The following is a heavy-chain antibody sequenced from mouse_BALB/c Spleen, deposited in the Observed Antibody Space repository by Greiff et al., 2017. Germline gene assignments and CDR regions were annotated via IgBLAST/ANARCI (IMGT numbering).Heavy chain of an antibody. V-gene: IGHV1-69*01. J-gene: IGHJ3*01. Sequence: VQLQQPGAELVMPGASVKMSCKASGYTFTDYWMHWVKQRPGQGLEWIGAIDTSDSYTSYNQKFKGKATLTVDESSSTAYMQLSSLTSEDSAVYYCARDYDYDGGSLFAYWGQGTLVTVSA. CDR2: IDTSDSYT. CDR3: ARDYDYDGGSLFAY. D-gene: IGHD2-4*01. CDR1: GYTFTDYW.